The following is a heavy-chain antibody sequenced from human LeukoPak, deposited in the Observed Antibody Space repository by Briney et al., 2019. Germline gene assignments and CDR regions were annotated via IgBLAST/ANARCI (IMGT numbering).Heavy chain of an antibody. CDR2: ISYDGSNK. Sequence: GGSLRLSCAASGFTFSSYAMHWVRQAPGKGLEWVAVISYDGSNKYYADSVKGRFTISRDNSKNTLYLQMSTLRPEDTAVYYCSRMAVSLWFGPGLWYMDVWGKGTTVTVSS. J-gene: IGHJ6*03. D-gene: IGHD3-10*01. V-gene: IGHV3-30-3*01. CDR1: GFTFSSYA. CDR3: SRMAVSLWFGPGLWYMDV.